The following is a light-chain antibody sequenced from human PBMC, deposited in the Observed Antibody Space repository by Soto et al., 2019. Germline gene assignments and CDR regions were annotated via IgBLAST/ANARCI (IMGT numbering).Light chain of an antibody. V-gene: IGKV3-20*01. Sequence: EIVLTQSPGTLSLSPGERATLSCRASQSVSSNYLAWYQQKPGQAPRLLIYGASSRATGIPDRFSGSGSGTDFTITISTLEPEDFAVYYCQQYDSSPWTFGQGTKVEIK. J-gene: IGKJ1*01. CDR1: QSVSSNY. CDR3: QQYDSSPWT. CDR2: GAS.